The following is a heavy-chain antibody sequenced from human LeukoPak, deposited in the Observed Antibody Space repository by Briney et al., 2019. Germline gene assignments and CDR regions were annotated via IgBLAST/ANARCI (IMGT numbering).Heavy chain of an antibody. J-gene: IGHJ4*02. CDR1: GYTLTELS. CDR3: TTAFRSRTLDH. D-gene: IGHD1-26*01. Sequence: ASVNVSCQVSGYTLTELSMHWVRQAPGKGLEWMGGYDPEDGETIYAQNFQGRVTMTEDTSTDTAYMELSSLRSEDTAVYYCTTAFRSRTLDHWGQGTLVTVSS. CDR2: YDPEDGET. V-gene: IGHV1-24*01.